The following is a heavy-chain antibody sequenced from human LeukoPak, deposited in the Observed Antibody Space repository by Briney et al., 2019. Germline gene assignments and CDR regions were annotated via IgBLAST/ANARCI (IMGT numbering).Heavy chain of an antibody. Sequence: GGSLRLSCAASGVTFSSYGMHWVRQAPGKGLEWVAVISNDGSNKHYADSVKGRFTISRDNSKNTLYLQMNSLRAEDTAVYYCARGPRRDGYNFGYWGQGTLVTVSS. CDR2: ISNDGSNK. V-gene: IGHV3-30*03. CDR3: ARGPRRDGYNFGY. CDR1: GVTFSSYG. J-gene: IGHJ4*02. D-gene: IGHD5-24*01.